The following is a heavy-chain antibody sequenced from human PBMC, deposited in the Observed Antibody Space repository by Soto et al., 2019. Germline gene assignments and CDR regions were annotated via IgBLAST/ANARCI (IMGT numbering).Heavy chain of an antibody. D-gene: IGHD2-2*01. CDR2: ISGSGGST. Sequence: VQLLESGGGLVQPGGSLRLSCAASGFTFSSYAMSWVRQAPGKGLEWVSAISGSGGSTYYADSVKGRFTISRDNSNNTLYLQMNSLRAEDTAVYYCAKGRYCSSTSCYSFYYYYYYMDVWGKGTTVTVSS. V-gene: IGHV3-23*01. CDR3: AKGRYCSSTSCYSFYYYYYYMDV. J-gene: IGHJ6*03. CDR1: GFTFSSYA.